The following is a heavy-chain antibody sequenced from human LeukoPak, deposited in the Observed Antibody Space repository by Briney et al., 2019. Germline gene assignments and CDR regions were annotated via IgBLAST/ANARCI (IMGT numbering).Heavy chain of an antibody. J-gene: IGHJ4*02. V-gene: IGHV1-2*02. Sequence: GASVKVSCKASGYTFTGYYMHWVRQAPGQGLEWMGWINPNSGGTNYAQKFQGRVTMTRDTSISTAYMELSRLRSDDTAVYYCARDRPYSSGLYYFDYWGQGTLVTVSS. D-gene: IGHD6-19*01. CDR3: ARDRPYSSGLYYFDY. CDR2: INPNSGGT. CDR1: GYTFTGYY.